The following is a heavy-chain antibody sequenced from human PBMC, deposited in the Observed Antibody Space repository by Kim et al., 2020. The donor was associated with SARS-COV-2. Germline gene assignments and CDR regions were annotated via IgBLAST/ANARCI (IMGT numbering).Heavy chain of an antibody. V-gene: IGHV4-4*02. J-gene: IGHJ4*02. CDR2: IYHSGST. Sequence: SETLSLTCAVSGGSISSSNWWSWVRQPPGKGLEWIGEIYHSGSTNYNPSLKSRVTISVDKSKNQFSLKLSSVTAADTAVYYCARDVYGSGSYYGYWGQGTLVTVSS. D-gene: IGHD3-10*01. CDR1: GGSISSSNW. CDR3: ARDVYGSGSYYGY.